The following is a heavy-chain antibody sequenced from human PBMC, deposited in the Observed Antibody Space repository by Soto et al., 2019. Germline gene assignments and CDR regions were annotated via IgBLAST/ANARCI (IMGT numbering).Heavy chain of an antibody. CDR2: IIPIFGTA. Sequence: ASVKVSCKASGGTFSSYAISWVRQAPGQGLEWMGGIIPIFGTANYAQKFQGRVTITADESTSTAYMELSSLRSEDTAVYYCGRPIAARYYGDDGPYGMDVWGKGTTDTVSS. CDR3: GRPIAARYYGDDGPYGMDV. CDR1: GGTFSSYA. J-gene: IGHJ6*04. V-gene: IGHV1-69*13. D-gene: IGHD6-6*01.